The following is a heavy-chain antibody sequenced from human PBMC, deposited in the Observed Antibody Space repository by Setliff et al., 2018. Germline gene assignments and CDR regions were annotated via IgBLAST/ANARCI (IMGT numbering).Heavy chain of an antibody. D-gene: IGHD3-22*01. J-gene: IGHJ4*02. V-gene: IGHV3-9*01. Sequence: GGSLRLSCAASGFTFDDYVMSWVRQAPGKGLEWVSGIRAGSDNIAYADSVKGRFTISRDDSKDTLYLQLNSLNTEDTAVYYCAADTFDSNAQAFDYWGQGTLVTVSS. CDR3: AADTFDSNAQAFDY. CDR2: IRAGSDNI. CDR1: GFTFDDYV.